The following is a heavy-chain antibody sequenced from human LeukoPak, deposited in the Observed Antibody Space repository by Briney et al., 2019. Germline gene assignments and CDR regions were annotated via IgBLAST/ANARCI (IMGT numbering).Heavy chain of an antibody. J-gene: IGHJ4*02. D-gene: IGHD7-27*01. CDR3: AAWGLHNY. CDR1: GLSFSNAW. Sequence: GGSLRLSCTASGLSFSNAWMSWVRQAPGKGLEWVGRIISRTSGGATDYAAPVRGRFTISRDDSQNTLYLQMNSLRAEDTAVYYCAAWGLHNYWGQGTLVTVSS. V-gene: IGHV3-15*01. CDR2: IISRTSGGAT.